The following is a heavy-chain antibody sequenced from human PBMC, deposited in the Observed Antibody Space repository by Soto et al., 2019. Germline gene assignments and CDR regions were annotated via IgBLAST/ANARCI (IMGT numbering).Heavy chain of an antibody. Sequence: SVKVSCKASGFTFTSSAVQWVRQARGQRLEWIGWIVVGSGNTNYAQKFQERVTITRDMSTSTAYMELSSLRSEDTAMYYCAAEEEGYCSSTSCGKSYYGMDVWGQGTTVTVSS. J-gene: IGHJ6*02. V-gene: IGHV1-58*01. CDR3: AAEEEGYCSSTSCGKSYYGMDV. CDR2: IVVGSGNT. D-gene: IGHD2-2*01. CDR1: GFTFTSSA.